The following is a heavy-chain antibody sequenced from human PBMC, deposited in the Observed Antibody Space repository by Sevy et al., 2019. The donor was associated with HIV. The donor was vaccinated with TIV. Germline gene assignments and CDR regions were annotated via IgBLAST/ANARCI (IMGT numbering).Heavy chain of an antibody. CDR3: ARSYLYGSGSYPYDY. D-gene: IGHD3-10*01. CDR2: ISYDGSNK. J-gene: IGHJ4*02. Sequence: GGSLRLSCAASGFTFSSYAMHWVRQAPGKGLEWVAVISYDGSNKYYADSVKSRFTISRDNSKNTLYLQMNSLRAEDTAVYYCARSYLYGSGSYPYDYWGQGTLVTVSS. CDR1: GFTFSSYA. V-gene: IGHV3-30-3*01.